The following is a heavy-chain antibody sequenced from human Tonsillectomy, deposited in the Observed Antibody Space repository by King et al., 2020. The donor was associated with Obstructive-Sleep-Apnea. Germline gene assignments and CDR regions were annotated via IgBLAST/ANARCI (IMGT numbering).Heavy chain of an antibody. J-gene: IGHJ4*02. V-gene: IGHV3-21*01. Sequence: VQLVESGGGLVKPGGSLRLSCAASGFTFSSYSMNWVRQASGKGLEWVSSISSSSTYINYADSVKGRFTIYRDNAQNSLYLQMNSRSAEDTAVYYCARVYIAAAGHTLDYWGQGTLVTVSS. CDR1: GFTFSSYS. CDR3: ARVYIAAAGHTLDY. CDR2: ISSSSTYI. D-gene: IGHD6-13*01.